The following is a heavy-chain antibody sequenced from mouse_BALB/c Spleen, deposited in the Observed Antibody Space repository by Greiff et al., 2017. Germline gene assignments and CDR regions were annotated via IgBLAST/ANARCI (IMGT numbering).Heavy chain of an antibody. V-gene: IGHV5-12-2*01. Sequence: EVKVVESGGGLVQPGGSLKLSCAASGFTFSSYTMSWVRQTPEKRLEWVAYISNGGGSTYYPDTVKGRFTISRDNAKNTLYLQMSSLKSEDTAMYYCARHKGYFDYWGQGTTLTVSS. CDR3: ARHKGYFDY. J-gene: IGHJ2*01. CDR2: ISNGGGST. CDR1: GFTFSSYT.